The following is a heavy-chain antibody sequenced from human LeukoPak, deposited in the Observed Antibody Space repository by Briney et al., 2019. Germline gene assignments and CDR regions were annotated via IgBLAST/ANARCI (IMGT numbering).Heavy chain of an antibody. D-gene: IGHD4-11*01. CDR2: ISSSGDTI. CDR3: ARVWGDYSNTDY. Sequence: PGGSLRLSCAASGFTFSSYPMIWYRQAPGKGLECISYISSSGDTIHYADSVKGRFTFSRDNAKNSLYLQMNSLRAEDTAVYYCARVWGDYSNTDYWGQGTLVTVSS. CDR1: GFTFSSYP. J-gene: IGHJ4*02. V-gene: IGHV3-48*01.